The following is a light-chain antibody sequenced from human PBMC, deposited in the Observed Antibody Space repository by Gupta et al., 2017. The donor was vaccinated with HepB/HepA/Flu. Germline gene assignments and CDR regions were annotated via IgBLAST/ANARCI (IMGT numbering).Light chain of an antibody. CDR1: SSNIGNNY. CDR3: GTWDSSLSAAV. J-gene: IGLJ2*01. Sequence: QSVLQQPPPVSGALGQKVPIPCSGSSSNIGNNYVSWYQQLPGSAPKLLIYEDNKRPSGIPDRFSGSKSGTSATLGITVLQTGDEADYYCGTWDSSLSAAVFGGGTELTVL. V-gene: IGLV1-51*02. CDR2: EDN.